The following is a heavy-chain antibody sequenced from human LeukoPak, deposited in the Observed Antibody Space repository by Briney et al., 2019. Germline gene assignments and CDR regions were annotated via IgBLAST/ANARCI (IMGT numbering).Heavy chain of an antibody. V-gene: IGHV1-18*01. Sequence: ASVKVSCKASGYTFTSYGISWVRQAPGQGLEWMGWISAYNGNTNYAQKLQGRVTMTTDTSTSTAYMELRSLRSDDTAVYYCARVVRYYDFWSGYLYYFDYWGQGNLVTVSS. CDR2: ISAYNGNT. D-gene: IGHD3-3*01. CDR3: ARVVRYYDFWSGYLYYFDY. CDR1: GYTFTSYG. J-gene: IGHJ4*02.